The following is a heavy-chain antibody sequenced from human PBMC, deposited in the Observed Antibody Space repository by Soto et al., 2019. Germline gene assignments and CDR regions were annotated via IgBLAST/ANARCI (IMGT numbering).Heavy chain of an antibody. Sequence: GGSLRLSCAASGFTFSSYAMHWVRQAPGKGLEWVAVISYDGSNKYYADSVKGRFTISRDNSKNTLYLQMNSLRAEDTAVYYCARVLGPAAIRNLFDPWGQGTLVTVSS. CDR1: GFTFSSYA. V-gene: IGHV3-30-3*01. CDR3: ARVLGPAAIRNLFDP. D-gene: IGHD2-2*01. CDR2: ISYDGSNK. J-gene: IGHJ5*02.